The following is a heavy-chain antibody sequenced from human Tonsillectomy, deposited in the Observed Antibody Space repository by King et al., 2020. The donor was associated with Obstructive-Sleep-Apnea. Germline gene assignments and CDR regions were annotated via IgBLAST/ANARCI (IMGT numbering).Heavy chain of an antibody. D-gene: IGHD3-22*01. CDR3: ARSSGTSSGYYHDY. Sequence: QLVQSGTEVKKPGASVKVACKASGYTFTTYAITWVRQAPGQGLELMGWISAYNGNTNYAQKLQGRGTITTDTSTSTAYMELRGLRFDDTAMYYCARSSGTSSGYYHDYWGQGTLVTVSS. CDR1: GYTFTTYA. V-gene: IGHV1-18*01. CDR2: ISAYNGNT. J-gene: IGHJ4*02.